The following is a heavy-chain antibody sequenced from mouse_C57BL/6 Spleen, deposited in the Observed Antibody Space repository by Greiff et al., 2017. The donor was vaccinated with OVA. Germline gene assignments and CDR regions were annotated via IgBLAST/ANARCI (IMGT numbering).Heavy chain of an antibody. CDR2: IDPSDSET. Sequence: QVQLQQPGAELVRPGSSVKLSCKASGYTFTSYWMHWVKQRPIQGLEWIGNIDPSDSETHYNQKFKDKATLTVDKSSSTAYMQLSSLTSEDSAVYYCARRGGYDYDNAMDYWGQGTSVTVSS. CDR1: GYTFTSYW. D-gene: IGHD2-4*01. V-gene: IGHV1-52*01. J-gene: IGHJ4*01. CDR3: ARRGGYDYDNAMDY.